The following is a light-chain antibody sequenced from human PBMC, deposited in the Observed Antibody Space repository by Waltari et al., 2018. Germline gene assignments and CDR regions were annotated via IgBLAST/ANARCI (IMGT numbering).Light chain of an antibody. CDR1: QTLSSSY. V-gene: IGKV3-20*01. CDR2: GAS. J-gene: IGKJ4*01. Sequence: EIVLTQSPGTLSLSPGERVTLSCRASQTLSSSYLAWYQQKPGPAPRLLIYGASSRATGIPDKFSGSGSGTDFTLTISRLEAEDFAVYYCQQYGNSPPTFGGGTKVEIK. CDR3: QQYGNSPPT.